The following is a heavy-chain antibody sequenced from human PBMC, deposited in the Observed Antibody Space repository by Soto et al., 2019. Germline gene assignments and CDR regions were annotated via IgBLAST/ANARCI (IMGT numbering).Heavy chain of an antibody. V-gene: IGHV3-30-3*01. CDR1: GFTFSSYA. Sequence: GGSLRLSCAASGFTFSSYAMHWVRQAPGKGLEWVAVISYDGSNKYYADSVKGRFTISRDNSKNTLYLQMNSLRAEDTAVYYCASPLDYTAMAKFDYWGQGTLVTVSS. CDR2: ISYDGSNK. D-gene: IGHD5-18*01. CDR3: ASPLDYTAMAKFDY. J-gene: IGHJ4*02.